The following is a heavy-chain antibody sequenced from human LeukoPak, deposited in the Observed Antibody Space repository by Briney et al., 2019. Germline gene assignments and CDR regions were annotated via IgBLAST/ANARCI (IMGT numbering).Heavy chain of an antibody. J-gene: IGHJ4*02. CDR3: ARDYEIY. CDR1: GGSISSYY. Sequence: SETLSLTCTVSGGSISSYYWSWIRQTPGKGLEWIGYIYYSGTPNYNPSLKSRVTISVDTSKNQFSLKLSSVTAADTAVYYCARDYEIYWGQGTLVTVSS. D-gene: IGHD5-12*01. CDR2: IYYSGTP. V-gene: IGHV4-59*01.